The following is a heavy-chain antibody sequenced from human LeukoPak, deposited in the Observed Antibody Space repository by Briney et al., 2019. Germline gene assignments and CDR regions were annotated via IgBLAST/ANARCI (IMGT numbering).Heavy chain of an antibody. CDR2: INPNSGGT. D-gene: IGHD3-10*01. V-gene: IGHV1-2*04. J-gene: IGHJ4*02. CDR3: ARTGFGELLYDY. Sequence: ASVKVSCKASGYTFTGYYMHWVRQAPGQGLEWMGWINPNSGGTNYAQKFQGWVTMTRDASISTAYMELSRLRSDDTAVYYCARTGFGELLYDYWGQGTLVTVSS. CDR1: GYTFTGYY.